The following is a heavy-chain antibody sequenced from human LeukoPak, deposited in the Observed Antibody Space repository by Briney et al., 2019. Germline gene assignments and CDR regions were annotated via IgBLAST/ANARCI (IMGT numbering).Heavy chain of an antibody. J-gene: IGHJ4*02. D-gene: IGHD4-11*01. Sequence: GGSLRLSCAAAGFIFNQYGMHWVRQAPGKGLEWVAVIWSDGTNQYYADSVKGRFTISRDDSRNTVYLQMNSLRPEDTGVYYCARDAQRGFDYSNSLEYWGQGTPVTVST. CDR2: IWSDGTNQ. V-gene: IGHV3-33*01. CDR3: ARDAQRGFDYSNSLEY. CDR1: GFIFNQYG.